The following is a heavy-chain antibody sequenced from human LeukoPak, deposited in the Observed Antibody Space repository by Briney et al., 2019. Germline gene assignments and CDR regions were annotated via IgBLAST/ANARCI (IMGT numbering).Heavy chain of an antibody. Sequence: GGSLRLSCAASGFTVSSNYMSWVRQAPGKGLEWVSVIYSAGSTYYTDSVKGRFIISRVNSNNTLYLQMNSLRAEDTAVYYCSRGPNNWFDPWGQGTLVTVSS. CDR3: SRGPNNWFDP. CDR2: IYSAGST. V-gene: IGHV3-53*01. J-gene: IGHJ5*02. CDR1: GFTVSSNY.